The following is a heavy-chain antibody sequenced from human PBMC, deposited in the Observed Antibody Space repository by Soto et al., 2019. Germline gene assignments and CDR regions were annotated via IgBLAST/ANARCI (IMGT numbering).Heavy chain of an antibody. CDR1: GFTFGDYW. V-gene: IGHV3-7*01. J-gene: IGHJ5*02. CDR3: VREGDSGFFS. CDR2: TKQDESEK. Sequence: EVQLVESGGGLVQPGGSLRLSCATSGFTFGDYWMSWVRQAPGKRLEWVANTKQDESEKYYVGSVRGRFTISRDNAKNSRYLQMNSLRAEDTAVYFCVREGDSGFFSWGQGTLVTVSS. D-gene: IGHD6-25*01.